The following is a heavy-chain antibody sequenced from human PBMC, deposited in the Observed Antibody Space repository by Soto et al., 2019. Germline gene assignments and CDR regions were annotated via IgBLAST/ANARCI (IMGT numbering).Heavy chain of an antibody. D-gene: IGHD2-2*01. CDR2: IIPIFGTA. V-gene: IGHV1-69*05. Sequence: GASVKVSCKASGGTFSSYAISWVRQAPGQGLEWMGGIIPIFGTANYAQKFQGRVTMTTDTSTSTAYMELRSLRSDDTAVYYCARDIVVVPAATSTLRMDVWGQGTTVTVSS. CDR1: GGTFSSYA. J-gene: IGHJ6*02. CDR3: ARDIVVVPAATSTLRMDV.